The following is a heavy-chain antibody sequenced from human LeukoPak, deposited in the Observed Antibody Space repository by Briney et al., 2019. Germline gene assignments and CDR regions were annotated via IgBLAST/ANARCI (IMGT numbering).Heavy chain of an antibody. CDR1: GFTFSYYG. CDR3: AKEANAEFSGRDAFDI. D-gene: IGHD3-10*01. J-gene: IGHJ3*02. Sequence: GGSLRLSCAASGFTFSYYGMHWVRQAPGKGLEWVAFIRYDGSNKDYADSVKGRFTISRDNSKNTLYVQMHNLRPEDTAVYYCAKEANAEFSGRDAFDIWGQGTMVTVSS. V-gene: IGHV3-30*02. CDR2: IRYDGSNK.